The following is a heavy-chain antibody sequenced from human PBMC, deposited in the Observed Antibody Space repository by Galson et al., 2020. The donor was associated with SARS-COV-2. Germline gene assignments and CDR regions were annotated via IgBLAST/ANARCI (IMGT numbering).Heavy chain of an antibody. Sequence: GAAQGKTAQTSALTCAVPGYSKKTTNYWGWVRLAPGKGLEWIGRIYPNGRTYYNQSLKSQFPIYVDPPMNHFSLTLASVTAADTSLYYCARQGVNMIVLVTVPGWFFDLWGRGTLVTVSS. CDR3: ARQGVNMIVLVTVPGWFFDL. D-gene: IGHD2-21*02. V-gene: IGHV4-38-2*01. CDR2: IYPNGRT. J-gene: IGHJ2*01. CDR1: GYSKKTTNY.